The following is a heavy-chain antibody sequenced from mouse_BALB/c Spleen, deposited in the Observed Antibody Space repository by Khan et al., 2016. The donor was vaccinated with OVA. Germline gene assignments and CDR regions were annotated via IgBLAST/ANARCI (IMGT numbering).Heavy chain of an antibody. J-gene: IGHJ3*01. CDR3: GRGNYYGSSAWFGY. V-gene: IGHV1-9*01. CDR2: ILPGSGSN. D-gene: IGHD1-1*01. Sequence: QVQLQQSGAELMKPGASVKISCKATGYTFSSYWIEWVKQRPGHGLEWIGEILPGSGSNNYNEKFTGKATFTADTSSTTAYMQLSRRTSEDSAVYYCGRGNYYGSSAWFGYWGQGTLVTVS. CDR1: GYTFSSYW.